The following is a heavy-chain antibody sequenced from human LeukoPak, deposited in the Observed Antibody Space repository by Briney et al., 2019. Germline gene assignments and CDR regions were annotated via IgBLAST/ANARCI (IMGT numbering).Heavy chain of an antibody. CDR1: GFTFSSYA. Sequence: GGSLRLSCAASGFTFSSYAMHWVRQAPGKGLEWVAVISYDGSNKYYADSVKSRFTISRDNSKNTMYLQMNSLRAEDTAVYGCAIDSGLAVRLFDYWGQGTLVTVSS. V-gene: IGHV3-30*04. D-gene: IGHD6-19*01. CDR3: AIDSGLAVRLFDY. CDR2: ISYDGSNK. J-gene: IGHJ4*02.